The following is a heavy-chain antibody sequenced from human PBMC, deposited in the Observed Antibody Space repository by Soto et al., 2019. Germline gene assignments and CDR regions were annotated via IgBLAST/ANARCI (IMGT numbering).Heavy chain of an antibody. CDR1: GYTFTGYY. J-gene: IGHJ6*02. D-gene: IGHD3-16*01. Sequence: ASVKVSCKASGYTFTGYYMHWVRQAPGQGLEWMGWINPNSGGTNYAQKFQGRVTMTRDTSISTAYMELSRLRSDDTAVYYCARGPGGSLPSYYYYGMDVWGQGTTVTSP. CDR2: INPNSGGT. V-gene: IGHV1-2*02. CDR3: ARGPGGSLPSYYYYGMDV.